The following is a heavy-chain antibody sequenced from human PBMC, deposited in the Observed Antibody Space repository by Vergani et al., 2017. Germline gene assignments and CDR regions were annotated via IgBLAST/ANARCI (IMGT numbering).Heavy chain of an antibody. CDR3: AKFPLNITTPDRVDF. CDR1: GFRFSDYC. J-gene: IGHJ4*02. V-gene: IGHV3-30*18. Sequence: HVQMVESGGGVVQPGRSLRLSCAVSGFRFSDYCMHWVRQAPGRGLEWVALISYDGDTTYYEDSVKGRFTIFRDNSKNTLFLQMHSLRVEDTSLYYCAKFPLNITTPDRVDFWGQGSLVTVSS. D-gene: IGHD1-1*01. CDR2: ISYDGDTT.